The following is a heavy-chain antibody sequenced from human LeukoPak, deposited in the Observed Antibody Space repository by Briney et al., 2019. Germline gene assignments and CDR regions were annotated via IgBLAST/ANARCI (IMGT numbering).Heavy chain of an antibody. CDR1: GGSISSGGYY. CDR2: IYYSGST. J-gene: IGHJ4*02. Sequence: PSQTLSLTCTVSGGSISSGGYYWSWIRQHPGKGLEWIGYIYYSGSTYYNPSLKSRVTISVDTSKNQFSLKLSSVTAADTAVYYCAREEGYDSSGYFATDYWGQGTLVTVSS. CDR3: AREEGYDSSGYFATDY. V-gene: IGHV4-31*03. D-gene: IGHD3-22*01.